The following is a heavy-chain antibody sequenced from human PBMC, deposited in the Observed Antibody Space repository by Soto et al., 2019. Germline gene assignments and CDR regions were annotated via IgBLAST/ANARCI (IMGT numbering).Heavy chain of an antibody. J-gene: IGHJ4*02. CDR1: GFTFSSYG. D-gene: IGHD5-12*01. CDR3: ARALDGYNYCDY. V-gene: IGHV3-33*01. CDR2: IRYDGSNK. Sequence: QVQLVESGGGVVQPGRSLRLSCAASGFTFSSYGMHWVRQAPGKGLEWVAVIRYDGSNKYYADSVKGRVTISRDNSKNTLYLHMNSLRAEDTAGYYCARALDGYNYCDYWGQGTLVTVSS.